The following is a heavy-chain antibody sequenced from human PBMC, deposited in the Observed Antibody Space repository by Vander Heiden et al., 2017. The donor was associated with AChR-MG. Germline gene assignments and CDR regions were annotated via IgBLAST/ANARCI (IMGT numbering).Heavy chain of an antibody. CDR2: ISSSSSYI. CDR3: ARGSRDDAFDI. J-gene: IGHJ3*02. Sequence: EVQPVESGGGLVTPGGSLRLSCPASGFTFSSYSMNWARQAPGKGLEWVSSISSSSSYIDYADSVKGRFTISRDNAKNSLYLQMNSLRAEDTAVYYCARGSRDDAFDIWGQGTMVTVSS. V-gene: IGHV3-21*01. D-gene: IGHD6-13*01. CDR1: GFTFSSYS.